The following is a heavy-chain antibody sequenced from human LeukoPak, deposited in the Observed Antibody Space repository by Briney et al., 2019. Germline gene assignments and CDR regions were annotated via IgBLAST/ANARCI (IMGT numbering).Heavy chain of an antibody. Sequence: ASVEVSCKASGYTFTSYGISWVRQAPGQGLEWMGWISAYNGNTNYAQKLQGRVTMTTDTSTSTAYMELRSLRSDDTAVYYCATPGLYYYGSGSYQVPLGYWGQGTLVTVSS. D-gene: IGHD3-10*01. CDR3: ATPGLYYYGSGSYQVPLGY. CDR2: ISAYNGNT. J-gene: IGHJ4*02. V-gene: IGHV1-18*01. CDR1: GYTFTSYG.